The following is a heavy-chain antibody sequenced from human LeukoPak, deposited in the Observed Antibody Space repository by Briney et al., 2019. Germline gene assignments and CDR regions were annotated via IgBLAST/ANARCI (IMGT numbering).Heavy chain of an antibody. J-gene: IGHJ4*02. CDR2: ISSGSSYI. CDR3: ARWEIRGTAHQLDY. CDR1: GFTFSSYS. Sequence: PGGSLRLSCAASGFTFSSYSMNWVRQAPGKGLEWVSSISSGSSYIYYADSVKGRFTISRDNAENSLYLQMNSLRAEDTAAYYCARWEIRGTAHQLDYWGQGTLVTVSS. D-gene: IGHD1-7*01. V-gene: IGHV3-21*01.